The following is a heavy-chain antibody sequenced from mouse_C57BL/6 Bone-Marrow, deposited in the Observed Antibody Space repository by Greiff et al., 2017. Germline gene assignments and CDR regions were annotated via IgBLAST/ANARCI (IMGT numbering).Heavy chain of an antibody. D-gene: IGHD1-1*01. V-gene: IGHV1-81*01. CDR3: TRGKITTVVAPFAY. J-gene: IGHJ3*01. Sequence: QVQLKQSGAELARPGASVKLSCKASGYTFTSYGISWVKQRTGQGLEWIGEIYPRSGNTYYNEKFKGKATLTADKSSSTAYMELRSLTSEDSAVYFCTRGKITTVVAPFAYWGKGTLVTVSA. CDR2: IYPRSGNT. CDR1: GYTFTSYG.